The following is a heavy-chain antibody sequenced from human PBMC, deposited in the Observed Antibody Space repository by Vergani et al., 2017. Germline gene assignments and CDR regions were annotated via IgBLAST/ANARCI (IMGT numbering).Heavy chain of an antibody. D-gene: IGHD1-26*01. CDR2: IYYSGST. CDR1: GGSISSSSYY. J-gene: IGHJ4*02. V-gene: IGHV4-39*01. Sequence: QLQLQESGPGLVKPSETLSLTCTVSGGSISSSSYYWGWIRQPPGKGLEWIGSIYYSGSTYYNPSLKSRVTISVDTSKNQFSLKLSPVTAADTAVYYCAGYSGSTYYFDYWGQGTLVTVSS. CDR3: AGYSGSTYYFDY.